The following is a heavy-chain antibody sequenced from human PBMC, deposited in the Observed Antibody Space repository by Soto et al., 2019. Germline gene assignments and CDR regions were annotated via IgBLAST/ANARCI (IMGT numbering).Heavy chain of an antibody. CDR3: AKERPQRTSVYFFDY. D-gene: IGHD6-25*01. V-gene: IGHV3-7*03. CDR2: IIPDESVK. CDR1: GFTFSSGW. J-gene: IGHJ4*02. Sequence: TGGSLRLSCAASGFTFSSGWMSWVRQAPGKGLEWVASIIPDESVKHYLDSVRGRFTISRDNAQNTLYLHMNSLRAEDTALYYCAKERPQRTSVYFFDYWGQGTQVTVSS.